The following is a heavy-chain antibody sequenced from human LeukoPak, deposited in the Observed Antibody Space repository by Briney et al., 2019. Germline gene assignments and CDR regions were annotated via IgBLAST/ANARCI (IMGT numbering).Heavy chain of an antibody. V-gene: IGHV1-69*05. CDR3: ARGVAGRPYYFDY. D-gene: IGHD6-19*01. CDR2: IIPIFGTA. Sequence: SVKVSCKASGGTFSSYAISWVRQAPGQGLEWMGGIIPIFGTANYAQKFQGRVTITTDESTSTAYMELSSLRSEDTAVYYCARGVAGRPYYFDYWGQGTLVNVSS. CDR1: GGTFSSYA. J-gene: IGHJ4*02.